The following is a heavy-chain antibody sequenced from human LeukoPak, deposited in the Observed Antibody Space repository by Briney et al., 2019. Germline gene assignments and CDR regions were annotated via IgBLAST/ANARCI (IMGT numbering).Heavy chain of an antibody. J-gene: IGHJ4*02. CDR3: ARRGGLRPNDY. CDR2: IYYSGST. D-gene: IGHD5-12*01. V-gene: IGHV4-39*01. CDR1: GGSISSSSYY. Sequence: PSETLSLTCTVSGGSISSSSYYWGWIRQPPGKGLEWIGSIYYSGSTYYNPSLKSRVTISVDTSKNQFSLKLSSVTAADTAVYYCARRGGLRPNDYWGQGTLVTVSS.